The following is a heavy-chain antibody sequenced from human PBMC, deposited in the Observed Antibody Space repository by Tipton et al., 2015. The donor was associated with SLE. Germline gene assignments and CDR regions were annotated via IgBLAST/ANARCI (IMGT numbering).Heavy chain of an antibody. V-gene: IGHV4-39*07. Sequence: GLVKPSETLSLTCTVSGGSFSSSIYYWGWVRQPPGKGLEWIGNIYDGANTNYNPSLRSRVTISVDTSKNQFSLRLNSVTAADTAIYYCTRGSSSQAGYYYYMDVWGKGTTVTVSS. CDR1: GGSFSSSIYY. CDR3: TRGSSSQAGYYYYMDV. J-gene: IGHJ6*03. D-gene: IGHD6-13*01. CDR2: IYDGANT.